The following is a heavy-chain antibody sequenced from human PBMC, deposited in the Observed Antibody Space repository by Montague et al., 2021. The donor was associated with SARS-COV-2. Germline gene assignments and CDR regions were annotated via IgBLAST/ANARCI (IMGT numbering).Heavy chain of an antibody. CDR1: GFTFSTYY. Sequence: SLRLSCAASGFTFSTYYMQWVRQAPGKGLEWVAIMSYDGSSGYHXDSVKGRFTISRDNSRNTLYLQMDSLRSEDTAVYYCARDNMGSIDYWGQGTLVTISS. J-gene: IGHJ4*02. D-gene: IGHD1-26*01. CDR2: MSYDGSSG. CDR3: ARDNMGSIDY. V-gene: IGHV3-30*04.